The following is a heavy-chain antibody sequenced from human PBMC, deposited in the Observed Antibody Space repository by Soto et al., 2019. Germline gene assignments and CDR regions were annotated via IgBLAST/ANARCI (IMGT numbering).Heavy chain of an antibody. CDR2: ISYDGSNK. J-gene: IGHJ4*02. D-gene: IGHD3-9*01. V-gene: IGHV3-30*18. Sequence: PGGSLRLSCAASGFTFSSYGMHWVRQAPGKGLEWVAVISYDGSNKYYADSVKGRFTISRDNSKNTLYLQMNSLRAEDTAVYYCAKDHHRLRYFDWFPKLGHFDYWGQGTLVTVSS. CDR3: AKDHHRLRYFDWFPKLGHFDY. CDR1: GFTFSSYG.